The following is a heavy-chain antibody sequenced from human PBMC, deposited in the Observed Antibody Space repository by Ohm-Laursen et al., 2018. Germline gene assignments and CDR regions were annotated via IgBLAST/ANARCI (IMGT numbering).Heavy chain of an antibody. CDR1: GFTFSSYA. V-gene: IGHV3-23*01. CDR3: ANPRRTGMDV. J-gene: IGHJ6*02. Sequence: GSLRLSCTASGFTFSSYAMTWVRQAPGKGLEWVSAITGSGGSTYYADSVKGRFTISRDNSKNTLSLQMNSLRVEDTAVYYCANPRRTGMDVWGQGTTVTVSS. CDR2: ITGSGGST.